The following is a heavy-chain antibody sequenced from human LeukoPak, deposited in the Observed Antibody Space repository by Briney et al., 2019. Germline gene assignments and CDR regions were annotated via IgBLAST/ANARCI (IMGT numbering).Heavy chain of an antibody. Sequence: GGSLRLSCAASGFTFSSYGMHWVRQAPGKGLEWVAVISYDGSNKYYADSVKGRFTISRDNSKNTLYLQMNSLRAEDTAVYYCAKETGQWLATWKYFDYWGQGTLVTVSS. J-gene: IGHJ4*02. CDR2: ISYDGSNK. D-gene: IGHD6-19*01. CDR3: AKETGQWLATWKYFDY. CDR1: GFTFSSYG. V-gene: IGHV3-30*18.